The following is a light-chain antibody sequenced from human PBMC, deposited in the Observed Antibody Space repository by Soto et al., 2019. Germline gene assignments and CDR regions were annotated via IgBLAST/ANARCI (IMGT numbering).Light chain of an antibody. CDR3: GTWDSSLSAGQ. V-gene: IGLV1-51*01. Sequence: QSVLTQPPSVSAAPGQKVTISCSGSSSNIGNNYVSWYQQLPGAAPRLLIYDDDERPSGIPDRFSGSKSGTSATLAITGLQTGDEADYYCGTWDSSLSAGQIGEGTQLTV. J-gene: IGLJ2*01. CDR2: DDD. CDR1: SSNIGNNY.